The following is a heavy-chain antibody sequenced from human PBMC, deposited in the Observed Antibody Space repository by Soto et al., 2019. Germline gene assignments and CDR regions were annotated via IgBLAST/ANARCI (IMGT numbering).Heavy chain of an antibody. CDR2: ISYDGSNK. CDR3: AKEGSGGAFDI. Sequence: QVQLVESGGGVVQPGRSLRLSCAASGFTFSSSGVNWVRQAPGKGVEWVAVISYDGSNKYYADSVKSRFTISRDNSKNTLYLQMNILSADDTAVHYCAKEGSGGAFDIWGQGTIVTVSS. CDR1: GFTFSSSG. V-gene: IGHV3-30*18. D-gene: IGHD2-15*01. J-gene: IGHJ3*02.